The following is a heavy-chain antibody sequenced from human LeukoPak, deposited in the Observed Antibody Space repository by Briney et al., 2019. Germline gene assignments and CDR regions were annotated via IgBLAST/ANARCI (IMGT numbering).Heavy chain of an antibody. V-gene: IGHV3-7*01. CDR2: IKQDGSEK. D-gene: IGHD3-10*01. CDR3: ARTQLLFSDAFDI. J-gene: IGHJ3*02. CDR1: GFTFSSYW. Sequence: PGGSLRLSCAASGFTFSSYWMSWVRQAPGKGLEWVANIKQDGSEKYYVDSVKGRFTISRDNAKTSLYLRMNSLRAEDTAVYYCARTQLLFSDAFDIWGQGTMVTVSS.